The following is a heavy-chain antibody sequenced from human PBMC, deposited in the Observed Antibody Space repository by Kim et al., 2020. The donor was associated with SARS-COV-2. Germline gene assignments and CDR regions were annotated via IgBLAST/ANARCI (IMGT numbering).Heavy chain of an antibody. CDR2: IIPIFGTA. V-gene: IGHV1-69*13. J-gene: IGHJ6*02. CDR1: GGTFSSYA. Sequence: SVKVSCKASGGTFSSYAISWVRQAPGQGLEWMGGIIPIFGTANYAQKFQGRVTITADESTSTAYMELSSLRSEDTAVYYCASGPLADSSSIYYYYYGMDVWGQGTTVTVSS. CDR3: ASGPLADSSSIYYYYYGMDV. D-gene: IGHD6-6*01.